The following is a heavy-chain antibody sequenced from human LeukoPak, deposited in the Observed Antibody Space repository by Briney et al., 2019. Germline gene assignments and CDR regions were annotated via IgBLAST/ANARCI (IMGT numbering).Heavy chain of an antibody. CDR3: ARVPRSYYYYYYMDV. CDR1: GFTFSSYG. J-gene: IGHJ6*03. Sequence: PGGSLRLSCAASGFTFSSYGMHWVRQAPGKGLEWVAVISYDGSNKYYADSVKGRFTISRDNSKNTLYLQMNSLRAEDTAVYYCARVPRSYYYYYYMDVWGKGTTVTVSS. CDR2: ISYDGSNK. V-gene: IGHV3-30*03.